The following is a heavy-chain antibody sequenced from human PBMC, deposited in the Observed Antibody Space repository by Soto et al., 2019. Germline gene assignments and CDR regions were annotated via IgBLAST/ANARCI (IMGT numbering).Heavy chain of an antibody. V-gene: IGHV1-46*01. J-gene: IGHJ4*02. CDR3: ARGLASGDY. D-gene: IGHD6-6*01. CDR2: VNPNGGST. Sequence: QVQLVQSGAEVKEPGASVKISCKGSGYTFTNFYIHWVRQAPGQGLEWMGIVNPNGGSTNYAQNSKGRITISSDTSTSTVYMDLSSLRSEDTAVYYCARGLASGDYWGQGTLVTVSS. CDR1: GYTFTNFY.